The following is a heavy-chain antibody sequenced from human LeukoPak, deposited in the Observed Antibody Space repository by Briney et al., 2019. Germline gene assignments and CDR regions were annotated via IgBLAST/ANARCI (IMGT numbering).Heavy chain of an antibody. Sequence: ASVKVSRKAPGYTFTTYGISGVRHAPEQGLEWMGWISADNGDTNYAQKLQGRVTMTTDISTRTAYMELRSLRSDDTAVYYCARDGYYDSRKRWYFDLWGRGTLVTVSS. D-gene: IGHD3-22*01. J-gene: IGHJ2*01. V-gene: IGHV1-18*01. CDR1: GYTFTTYG. CDR3: ARDGYYDSRKRWYFDL. CDR2: ISADNGDT.